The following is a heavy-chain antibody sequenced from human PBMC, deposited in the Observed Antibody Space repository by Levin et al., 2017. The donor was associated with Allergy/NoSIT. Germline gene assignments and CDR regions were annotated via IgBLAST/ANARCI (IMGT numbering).Heavy chain of an antibody. D-gene: IGHD3-3*01. Sequence: SQTLSLTCTVSGGSIRSYYWSWIRQPPGKGLEWIGYIYYSGSTNYNPSLKSRVTISVDTSKNQFSLKLSSVTAADTAVYYCARDRDYYDFWSGYPGAFDIWGQGTMVTVSS. CDR1: GGSIRSYY. J-gene: IGHJ3*02. CDR3: ARDRDYYDFWSGYPGAFDI. CDR2: IYYSGST. V-gene: IGHV4-59*01.